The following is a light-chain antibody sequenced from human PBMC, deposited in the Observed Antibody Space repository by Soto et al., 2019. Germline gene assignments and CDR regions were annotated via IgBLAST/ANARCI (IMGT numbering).Light chain of an antibody. J-gene: IGLJ2*01. CDR2: DNN. Sequence: QSVLTQPPSVSGAPGQRVTISCTGSSSNIGAGYAVHWYQQLPGTAPKLLITDNNNRPSGVPDRFSVSKSGTSASLAITGLQAEDEADYYCQSDDNSHDWDVVFGGGTKLTVL. V-gene: IGLV1-40*01. CDR3: QSDDNSHDWDVV. CDR1: SSNIGAGYA.